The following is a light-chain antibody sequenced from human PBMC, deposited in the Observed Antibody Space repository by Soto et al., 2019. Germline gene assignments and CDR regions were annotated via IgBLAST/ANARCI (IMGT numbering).Light chain of an antibody. CDR2: DAS. V-gene: IGKV3-20*01. CDR3: QQYGSSPYT. CDR1: QSVSSNF. Sequence: EIVLTQSPGTLSLSPGERATLSCRASQSVSSNFLAWYQQKPGQAPRLLIYDASSRATGIPDRFSGSGSGTDFTLIISRLEPGDFAVYYCQQYGSSPYTFGQGTKLEIK. J-gene: IGKJ2*01.